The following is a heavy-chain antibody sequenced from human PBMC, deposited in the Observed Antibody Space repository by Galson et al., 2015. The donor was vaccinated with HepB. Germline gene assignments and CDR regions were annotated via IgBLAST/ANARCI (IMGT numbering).Heavy chain of an antibody. Sequence: SLRLSCAASGFTFSSYSMNWVRQAPGKGLEWVSSISSSSSYIYYADSVKGRFTISRDNAKNSLYLQMNSLRAEDTAVYYCARGRYYYDSSGYYYRPSYYYGMDVWGQGTTVTVSS. J-gene: IGHJ6*02. CDR3: ARGRYYYDSSGYYYRPSYYYGMDV. D-gene: IGHD3-22*01. V-gene: IGHV3-21*01. CDR2: ISSSSSYI. CDR1: GFTFSSYS.